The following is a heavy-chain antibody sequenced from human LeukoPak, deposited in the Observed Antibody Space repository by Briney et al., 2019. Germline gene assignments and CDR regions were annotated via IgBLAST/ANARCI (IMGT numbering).Heavy chain of an antibody. D-gene: IGHD6-6*01. J-gene: IGHJ4*02. CDR3: AREKLYSSSSDY. CDR1: GFSLRNYA. Sequence: GGSLRLSCAASGFSLRNYAMHWVRQAPGKGLEWVANIKEDGSEKFYVDSVKGRFTISRDNAKNSLYLQMNSLRAEDTAVYYCAREKLYSSSSDYWGQGTLVTVSS. CDR2: IKEDGSEK. V-gene: IGHV3-7*01.